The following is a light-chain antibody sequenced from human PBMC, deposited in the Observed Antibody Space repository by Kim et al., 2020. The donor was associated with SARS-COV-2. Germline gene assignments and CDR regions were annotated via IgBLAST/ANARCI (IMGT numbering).Light chain of an antibody. CDR3: SSYAGSNNYV. J-gene: IGLJ1*01. CDR1: SSDVGGYNY. Sequence: GQSVTISCTGTSSDVGGYNYVSWYQRHPCKAPKLMIYEVSKRPSGVPDRFSGSKSGNTASLTVSGLQADDEADYYCSSYAGSNNYVFGTGTKVTVL. CDR2: EVS. V-gene: IGLV2-8*01.